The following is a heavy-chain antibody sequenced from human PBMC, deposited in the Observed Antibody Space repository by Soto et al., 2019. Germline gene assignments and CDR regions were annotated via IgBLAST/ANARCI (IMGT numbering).Heavy chain of an antibody. Sequence: EVQLVESGGGLVQPGGSLRLSCAASGFTVSSNYMSWVRQAPGKGLEWVSVIYSGGSTYYADSVKGRFTISRDNSKNTLYLQMNGLRAEDTAVYYCAREAYGDYSFDYWGQGTLFTVSS. CDR3: AREAYGDYSFDY. J-gene: IGHJ4*02. D-gene: IGHD4-17*01. CDR1: GFTVSSNY. CDR2: IYSGGST. V-gene: IGHV3-66*01.